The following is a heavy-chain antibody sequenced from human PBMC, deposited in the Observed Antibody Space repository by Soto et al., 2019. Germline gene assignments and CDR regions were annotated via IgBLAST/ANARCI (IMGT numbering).Heavy chain of an antibody. V-gene: IGHV5-51*01. J-gene: IGHJ3*02. CDR1: GYSFTSYW. CDR2: IYPGDSDT. Sequence: PGESLKISCKGSGYSFTSYWIGWVRQMPGKGLEWMGIIYPGDSDTRYSPSFQGQVTISADKSISTAYLQWSSLKASDTAMYYCASSMGYRSYYYDSSGSRDAFDIWGQGTMVTVAS. CDR3: ASSMGYRSYYYDSSGSRDAFDI. D-gene: IGHD3-22*01.